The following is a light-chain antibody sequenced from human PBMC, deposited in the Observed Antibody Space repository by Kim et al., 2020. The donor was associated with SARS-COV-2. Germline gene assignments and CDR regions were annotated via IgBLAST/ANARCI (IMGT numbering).Light chain of an antibody. CDR2: EDN. CDR1: SGSIASND. J-gene: IGLJ2*01. CDR3: QSYDSSNQGVV. V-gene: IGLV6-57*03. Sequence: VTISCTRSSGSIASNDVQWYQQRPGSAPTTVIYEDNQRPSGVPDRFSGSIDSSSNSASLTISGLKTEDEADYYCQSYDSSNQGVVFGGGTKLTVL.